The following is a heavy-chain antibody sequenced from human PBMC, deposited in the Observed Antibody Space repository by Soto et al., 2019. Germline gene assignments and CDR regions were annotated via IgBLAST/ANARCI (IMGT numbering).Heavy chain of an antibody. CDR3: ARDAGGPDY. CDR2: INPSGDST. J-gene: IGHJ4*02. CDR1: GRTSPPYN. D-gene: IGHD3-16*01. V-gene: IGHV1-46*01. Sequence: QVQLVQSGAEVTKPGASVKISCKTSGRTSPPYNVHWVRQAPGQGLEWMGIINPSGDSTTYAQNFQGRVSMTRDSSTTTVFMELRSLTSEDTAMYYCARDAGGPDYWGQGTLVTVSS.